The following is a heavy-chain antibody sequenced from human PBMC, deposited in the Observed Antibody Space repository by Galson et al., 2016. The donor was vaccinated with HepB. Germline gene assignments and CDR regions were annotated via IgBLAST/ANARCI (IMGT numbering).Heavy chain of an antibody. CDR1: GGSISRNY. Sequence: LSLTCTVSGGSISRNYWSWIRQPPGKGLELIGYISYSGSTNYNPSLKSRVTISGDTPKNQFSLRLSSVTAADMAIYYCARSMGYSFNSGFDWFDPWGQGTLVTVSS. V-gene: IGHV4-59*01. J-gene: IGHJ5*02. D-gene: IGHD5-18*01. CDR2: ISYSGST. CDR3: ARSMGYSFNSGFDWFDP.